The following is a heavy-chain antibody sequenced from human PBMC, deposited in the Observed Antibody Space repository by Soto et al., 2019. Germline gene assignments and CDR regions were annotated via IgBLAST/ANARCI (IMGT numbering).Heavy chain of an antibody. V-gene: IGHV1-18*01. J-gene: IGHJ5*02. CDR2: ISLYSDGT. D-gene: IGHD2-2*01. CDR3: ARVVPGAEAWFGP. CDR1: GYTFSKYG. Sequence: GVSVTVYCTPAGYTFSKYGIAWVRQAPGQPLEWLGWISLYSDGTNYAQKFQGRVSMTTDTSTTTAYMELRSLRSDDTAVYYCARVVPGAEAWFGPWGQGTLVTVSS.